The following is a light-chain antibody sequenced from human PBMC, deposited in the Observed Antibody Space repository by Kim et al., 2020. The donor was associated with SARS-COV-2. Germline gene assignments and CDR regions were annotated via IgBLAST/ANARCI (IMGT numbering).Light chain of an antibody. J-gene: IGKJ1*01. CDR1: QSVGNN. CDR3: QQYNKLWA. CDR2: GAY. V-gene: IGKV3-15*01. Sequence: SVSPGKRATISCRASQSVGNNLAWYQQKPGQAPRLLIFGAYTRATGVPARFSGSGSGTDFTLSISRLQSEDVAVYYCQQYNKLWAFGPGTKVDIK.